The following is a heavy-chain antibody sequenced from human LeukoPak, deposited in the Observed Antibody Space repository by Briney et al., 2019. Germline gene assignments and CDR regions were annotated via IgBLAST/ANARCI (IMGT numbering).Heavy chain of an antibody. CDR1: GYTFTGYD. V-gene: IGHV1-2*02. Sequence: ASVKVSCKASGYTFTGYDMHWVRQAPGQGLEWRGWINPNSGGTNYAQKFQGRVTMTRDTSISTAYMELSRLRSDDTAVYYCARDLLGSTVTSSAFDIWGQGTMVTVSS. J-gene: IGHJ3*02. CDR3: ARDLLGSTVTSSAFDI. CDR2: INPNSGGT. D-gene: IGHD4-17*01.